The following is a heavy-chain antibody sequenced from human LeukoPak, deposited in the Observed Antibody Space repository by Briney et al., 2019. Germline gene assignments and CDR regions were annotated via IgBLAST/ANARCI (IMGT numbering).Heavy chain of an antibody. J-gene: IGHJ4*02. CDR1: GFAFSGSL. CDR3: ARALGSSSDY. CDR2: IDDDGSIT. Sequence: QPGGSLRLSCAASGFAFSGSLMHWVRQAPGKGLVWVSRIDDDGSITTYADSVKGRFTISRGNAKNTLYLQMNSLRAEDTAVYYCARALGSSSDYWGQGTLVTVSS. V-gene: IGHV3-74*01. D-gene: IGHD1-26*01.